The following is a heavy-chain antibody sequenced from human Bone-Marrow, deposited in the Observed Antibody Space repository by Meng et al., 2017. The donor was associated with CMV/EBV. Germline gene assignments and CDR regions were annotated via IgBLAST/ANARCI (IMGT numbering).Heavy chain of an antibody. J-gene: IGHJ6*02. CDR1: GYTFTSYG. CDR2: ISAYNGNT. V-gene: IGHV1-18*01. Sequence: ASVKVSCKASGYTFTSYGISWVRQAPGQGLEWMGWISAYNGNTNYAQKLQGRVTMTTDTSTSTAYMELRSLRPDDTAVYYCARDESNWGSGYYGMDVWGQGTTVTVSS. CDR3: ARDESNWGSGYYGMDV. D-gene: IGHD7-27*01.